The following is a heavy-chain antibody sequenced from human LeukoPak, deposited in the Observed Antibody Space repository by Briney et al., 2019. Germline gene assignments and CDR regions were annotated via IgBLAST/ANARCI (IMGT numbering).Heavy chain of an antibody. D-gene: IGHD3-22*01. Sequence: GGSLRLSCEASGFTFSRYWMHWVRQAPGKGLVWVSRIKSDGKTNYSDSVKGRFTISRDNAKNTVSLQMDSLRAEDTGVYYCARAPSEVGGYYPEYFRHWGQGTLVTVSS. V-gene: IGHV3-74*01. CDR1: GFTFSRYW. CDR2: IKSDGKT. J-gene: IGHJ1*01. CDR3: ARAPSEVGGYYPEYFRH.